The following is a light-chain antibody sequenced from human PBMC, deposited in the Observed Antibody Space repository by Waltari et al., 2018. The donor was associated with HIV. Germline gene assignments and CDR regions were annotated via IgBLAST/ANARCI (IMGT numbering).Light chain of an antibody. V-gene: IGKV4-1*01. Sequence: DVVVTQSPPSLALSVCERATLNCKSSQTLLYTSDNKNYIAWYQQKPGDRPKRLFCWASTRSSGVPDRFTGSGSGTDFTLTVSSLVAEDVAVYYCQQCHSLPYPFGQGTKLESK. CDR3: QQCHSLPYP. CDR2: WAS. CDR1: QTLLYTSDNKNY. J-gene: IGKJ2*01.